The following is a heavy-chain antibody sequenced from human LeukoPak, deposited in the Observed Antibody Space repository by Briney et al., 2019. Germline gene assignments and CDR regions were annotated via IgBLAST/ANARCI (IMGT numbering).Heavy chain of an antibody. CDR1: GFSVSSYE. Sequence: PGGSLRLSCAASGFSVSSYEMNWVRQAPGKGLEWISYISSSGSSVQYADSVKGRFTISSDNGKNSLYLQMHSLRAEDAAVYYCARSFCSGGYCNHFFHYWGQGTLVTVSS. CDR3: ARSFCSGGYCNHFFHY. CDR2: ISSSGSSV. D-gene: IGHD2-15*01. V-gene: IGHV3-48*03. J-gene: IGHJ4*02.